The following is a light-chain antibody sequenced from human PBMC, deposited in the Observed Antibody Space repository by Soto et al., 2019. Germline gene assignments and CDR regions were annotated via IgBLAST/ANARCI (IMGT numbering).Light chain of an antibody. J-gene: IGKJ1*01. CDR1: QSVFYSSNNKNS. CDR2: WTS. Sequence: DIVMTQSPDSLAVSLGERATINCKSSQSVFYSSNNKNSLAWYQQKPGQPPKLLIYWTSTRESGVPDRFSGSGSGTDFTLTISSLQAEDVAVYYCQQYYSTTWTFGQGTKVEIK. CDR3: QQYYSTTWT. V-gene: IGKV4-1*01.